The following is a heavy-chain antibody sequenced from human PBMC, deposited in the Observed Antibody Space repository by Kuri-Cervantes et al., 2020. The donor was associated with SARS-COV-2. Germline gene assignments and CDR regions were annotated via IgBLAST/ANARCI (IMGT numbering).Heavy chain of an antibody. CDR2: IKSKSDDGTT. J-gene: IGHJ3*02. Sequence: GESLKISCAASGFTFSSYSMNWVRQAPGKGLEWVGRIKSKSDDGTTDYAAPVKGRLTLSRDDLENTVYLQMNSLKPEDTAVYYCTTGGTTTSFAFDIWGQGTMVTVSS. CDR3: TTGGTTTSFAFDI. CDR1: GFTFSSYS. D-gene: IGHD1-1*01. V-gene: IGHV3-15*01.